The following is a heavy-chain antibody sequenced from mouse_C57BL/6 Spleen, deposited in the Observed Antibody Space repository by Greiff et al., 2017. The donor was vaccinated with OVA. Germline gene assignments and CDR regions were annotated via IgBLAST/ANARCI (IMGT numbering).Heavy chain of an antibody. CDR2: SRNKANDYTT. CDR1: GFTFSDFY. D-gene: IGHD5-1*01. Sequence: EVQGVESGGGLVQSGRSLRLSCATSGFTFSDFYMEWVRQAPGKGLEWIAASRNKANDYTTEYSASVKGRFIVSRDTSQSILYLQMNALRAEDTAIYYCARDTYRKAMDYWGQGTSVTVSS. CDR3: ARDTYRKAMDY. J-gene: IGHJ4*01. V-gene: IGHV7-1*01.